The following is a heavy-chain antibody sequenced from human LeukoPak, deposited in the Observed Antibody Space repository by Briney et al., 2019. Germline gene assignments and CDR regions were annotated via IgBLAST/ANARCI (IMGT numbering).Heavy chain of an antibody. J-gene: IGHJ4*02. CDR3: AKARAAPSDFDY. D-gene: IGHD6-13*01. V-gene: IGHV3-30*18. CDR1: GFTFSSYG. CDR2: ISSDGSNK. Sequence: GRSLRLSCAASGFTFSSYGMHWVRQAPGKGLEWVAVISSDGSNKYYADSVKGRFTISRDNSKNTLYLQMNSLRAEDTAVYYCAKARAAPSDFDYWGQGALVTVSS.